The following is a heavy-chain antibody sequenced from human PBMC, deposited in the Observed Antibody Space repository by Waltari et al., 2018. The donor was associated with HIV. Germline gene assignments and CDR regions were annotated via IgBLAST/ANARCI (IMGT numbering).Heavy chain of an antibody. CDR2: IYHSGST. CDR1: GYSISSGYY. CDR3: ARVYGYSGSYPGAPDDY. D-gene: IGHD1-26*01. Sequence: QVQLQESGPGLVKPSETLSLTCAVSGYSISSGYYWGWIRQPPGKGLEWIGSIYHSGSTYYNPALKRRVTISVDTSKNQFSLKLSAVTAADTAVYYCARVYGYSGSYPGAPDDYWGQGTLVTVSS. V-gene: IGHV4-38-2*01. J-gene: IGHJ4*02.